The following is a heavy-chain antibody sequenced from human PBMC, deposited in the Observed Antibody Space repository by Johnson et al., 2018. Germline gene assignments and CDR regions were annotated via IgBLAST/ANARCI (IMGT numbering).Heavy chain of an antibody. V-gene: IGHV3-30-3*01. J-gene: IGHJ6*03. CDR3: ARAHCSRTSCPPMATINYYYYMDV. D-gene: IGHD2-2*01. CDR2: ISYDGSNK. CDR1: GFTFSSYA. Sequence: QVQLVQSGGGVVQPGRSLRLSCAASGFTFSSYAMHWVRQAPGKGLEWVSVISYDGSNKYYADSVKGRFTISRDNAKNSLYLHMNSVGAEDTAVYYCARAHCSRTSCPPMATINYYYYMDVWGKGTTVTVSS.